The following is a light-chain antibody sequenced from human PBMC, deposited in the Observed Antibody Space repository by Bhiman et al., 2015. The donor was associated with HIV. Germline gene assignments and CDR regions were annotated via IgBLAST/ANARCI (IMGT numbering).Light chain of an antibody. CDR3: SSLTTSLTYV. V-gene: IGLV1-47*01. Sequence: QSVLTQPPSASGTPGQRVTISCSGSSSNIGSNAVHWFRQLPGTTPKFVIHENDQRPSGVPDRFSGSKSGTSASLDISGLRSEDEADYYCSSLTTSLTYVFGTGTNVTVL. CDR1: SSNIGSNA. J-gene: IGLJ1*01. CDR2: END.